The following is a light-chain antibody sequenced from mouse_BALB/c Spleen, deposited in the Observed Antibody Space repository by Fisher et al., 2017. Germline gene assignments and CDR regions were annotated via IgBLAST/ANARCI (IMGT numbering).Light chain of an antibody. J-gene: IGKJ1*01. Sequence: IVMTQSTAIMSASPGEKVTMTCSASSSVSYMHWYQQKSGTSPKRWIYDTSKLASGVPGRFSGSGSGTSYSLTISRMEAEDAATYYCQQYHSYPPTFGGGTKLEIK. CDR2: DTS. V-gene: IGKV4-59*01. CDR3: QQYHSYPPT. CDR1: SSVSY.